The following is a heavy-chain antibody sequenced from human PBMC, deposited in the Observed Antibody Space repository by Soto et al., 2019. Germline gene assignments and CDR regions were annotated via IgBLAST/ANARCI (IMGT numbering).Heavy chain of an antibody. CDR2: INHSGST. V-gene: IGHV4-34*01. D-gene: IGHD3-9*01. Sequence: QVQLQQWGAGLLKPSETLSLTCAVYGGSFSGYYWSWIRQPPGKGLEWIGEINHSGSTNYNPSLKSRVTIAVDTSKNQFPLKLSSVTAADTAVYYCARGGRLRYFGWLLPNFDYWGQGTLVTVSS. CDR1: GGSFSGYY. J-gene: IGHJ4*02. CDR3: ARGGRLRYFGWLLPNFDY.